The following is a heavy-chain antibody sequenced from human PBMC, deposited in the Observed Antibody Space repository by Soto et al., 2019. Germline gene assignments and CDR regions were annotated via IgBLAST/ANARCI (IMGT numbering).Heavy chain of an antibody. CDR3: AREYYYDILTGYSQYYYGMDV. CDR1: GYTFTSYG. Sequence: ASVKVSCKASGYTFTSYGISWVRQAPGQGLEWMGWISAYNGNTNYAQKLQGRVTMTTDTSTSTAYMELRSLRSDDTAVYYCAREYYYDILTGYSQYYYGMDVWGQGTTVTVSS. J-gene: IGHJ6*02. D-gene: IGHD3-9*01. V-gene: IGHV1-18*01. CDR2: ISAYNGNT.